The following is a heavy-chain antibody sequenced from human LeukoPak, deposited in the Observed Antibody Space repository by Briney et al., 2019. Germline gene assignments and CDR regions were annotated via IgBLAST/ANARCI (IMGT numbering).Heavy chain of an antibody. D-gene: IGHD3-22*01. CDR3: ARAYTTYYYDSSGYNHDAFDI. V-gene: IGHV5-51*01. CDR1: GYSFTSYW. CDR2: IYPGDSDT. Sequence: GESLKISCKGSGYSFTSYWIGWVRQMPGKGLEWMGIIYPGDSDTRYSPSFQGQVTISADKSISTAYLQWSSLKASGTAMYYCARAYTTYYYDSSGYNHDAFDIWGQGTMVTVSS. J-gene: IGHJ3*02.